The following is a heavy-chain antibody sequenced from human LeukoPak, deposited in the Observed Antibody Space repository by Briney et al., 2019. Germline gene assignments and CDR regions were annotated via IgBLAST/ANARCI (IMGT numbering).Heavy chain of an antibody. J-gene: IGHJ3*02. CDR2: INEDGTIK. V-gene: IGHV3-7*01. Sequence: GGSLRLSCAASGFTFSTSWMTWVRQAPGKELEWLGNINEDGTIKNYVDSVKGRFTTSRDNAKNSLFLQMLSLIADDTAVYYCARDSGYNAFDIWGLGTMVTVSS. CDR1: GFTFSTSW. CDR3: ARDSGYNAFDI. D-gene: IGHD5-18*01.